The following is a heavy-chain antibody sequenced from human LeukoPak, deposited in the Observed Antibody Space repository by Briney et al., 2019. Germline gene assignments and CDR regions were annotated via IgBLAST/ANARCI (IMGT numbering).Heavy chain of an antibody. D-gene: IGHD3-3*01. J-gene: IGHJ4*02. V-gene: IGHV4-4*07. CDR3: ARDTGKSGYPGY. CDR2: IYSSGII. CDR1: GGSISSYY. Sequence: SGTLSLTCTASGGSISSYYRSWIRQPAGKAPEWIGRIYSSGIINYNPSLKSRVTMSLVNSKNQLSLKLSYVTAADTAVYYCARDTGKSGYPGYWGQGTLVSVSS.